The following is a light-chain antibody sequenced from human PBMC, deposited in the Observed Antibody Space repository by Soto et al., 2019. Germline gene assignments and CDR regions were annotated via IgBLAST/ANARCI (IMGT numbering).Light chain of an antibody. J-gene: IGKJ4*01. Sequence: EIVLTQSPGTLSLSPGERATLSCRASQSVSSNYLAWYRQKPGQAPRLLIYGASNQASGIPDRFSGSGSGTDFTLTISRLEPEDFTVYYCQQYGSSPPITFGGGTRVEIK. CDR1: QSVSSNY. CDR2: GAS. CDR3: QQYGSSPPIT. V-gene: IGKV3-20*01.